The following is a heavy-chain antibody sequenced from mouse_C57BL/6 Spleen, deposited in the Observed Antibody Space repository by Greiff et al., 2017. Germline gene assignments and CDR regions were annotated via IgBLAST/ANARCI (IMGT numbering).Heavy chain of an antibody. CDR3: TTADYDDY. Sequence: EVQLQQSGAELVRPGASVKLSCTASGFNIKDDYMHWVKQRPEQGLEWIGWIDPENGDTEYASKFQGKATIPADTSSNTAYLQLSSLTSEDTAVYYCTTADYDDYWGQGTTLTVSA. J-gene: IGHJ2*01. CDR2: IDPENGDT. D-gene: IGHD2-4*01. CDR1: GFNIKDDY. V-gene: IGHV14-4*01.